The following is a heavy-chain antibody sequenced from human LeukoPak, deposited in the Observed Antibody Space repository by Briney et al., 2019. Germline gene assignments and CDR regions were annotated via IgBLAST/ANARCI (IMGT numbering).Heavy chain of an antibody. CDR3: ASTEMVRGVITWFDP. Sequence: GESLKISCQGSGYSFSNYWIGWVRQMPGKGLEWMGIIYPGDSQTRYSPSFQGQVTISADKSISTAYLQWSSLKASDTAMYYCASTEMVRGVITWFDPWGQGTLVTVSS. V-gene: IGHV5-51*01. CDR1: GYSFSNYW. CDR2: IYPGDSQT. D-gene: IGHD3-10*01. J-gene: IGHJ5*02.